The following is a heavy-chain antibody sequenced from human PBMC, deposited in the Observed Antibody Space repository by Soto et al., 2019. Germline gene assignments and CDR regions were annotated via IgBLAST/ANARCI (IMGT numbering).Heavy chain of an antibody. J-gene: IGHJ4*02. Sequence: ASVKVSCKXSGYTFTSYYIHWVRQAPGQGLEWMGIINPSGGSTSYAQKFQGRVTMTRDTSTSTVYMELSSLRSEDTAVYYCARGGATIKLDYWGQGTLVTVSS. V-gene: IGHV1-46*01. D-gene: IGHD5-12*01. CDR3: ARGGATIKLDY. CDR2: INPSGGST. CDR1: GYTFTSYY.